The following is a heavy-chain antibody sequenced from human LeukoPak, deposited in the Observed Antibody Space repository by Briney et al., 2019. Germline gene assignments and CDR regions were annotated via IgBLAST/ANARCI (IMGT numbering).Heavy chain of an antibody. CDR2: IYSGGAT. Sequence: GGSLRLSCAASGITVSTNYMSWVRQAPGKGLEWVSIIYSGGATFYADSVKGRFTISRENSKNTLWLQMNSLRAEDTAVYYCARETPTSWYGNYFDYWGQGTLVTVSS. CDR3: ARETPTSWYGNYFDY. V-gene: IGHV3-66*01. CDR1: GITVSTNY. D-gene: IGHD2-2*01. J-gene: IGHJ4*02.